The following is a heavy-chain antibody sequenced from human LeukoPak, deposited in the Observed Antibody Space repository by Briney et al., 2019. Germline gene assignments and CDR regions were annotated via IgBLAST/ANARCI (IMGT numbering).Heavy chain of an antibody. J-gene: IGHJ4*02. CDR3: ATTRSLVPALTYFDY. CDR1: RYSFTNYW. Sequence: GESLKISCKGSRYSFTNYWIGWVRQMPGKGLEWMGIIYPGDSDTRYSPSFQVQVTISADKSISTAYLHWSSLKASDTAIYYCATTRSLVPALTYFDYWGQGTLVTVSS. CDR2: IYPGDSDT. V-gene: IGHV5-51*01. D-gene: IGHD1-26*01.